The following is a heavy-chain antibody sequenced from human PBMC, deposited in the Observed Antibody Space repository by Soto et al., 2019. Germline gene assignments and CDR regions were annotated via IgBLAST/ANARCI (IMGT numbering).Heavy chain of an antibody. V-gene: IGHV5-51*01. J-gene: IGHJ3*02. CDR1: GYNFNRYW. D-gene: IGHD6-13*01. CDR3: ARSLVNGTYEAFDI. Sequence: PGESLKISCKGSGYNFNRYWIGWVRQMPGKGLEWMGVIYPGDSDTRYSPSLQGQVTISADKSSSAAYLQWSSLQASDTATYYCARSLVNGTYEAFDIWGQGTMVIVSS. CDR2: IYPGDSDT.